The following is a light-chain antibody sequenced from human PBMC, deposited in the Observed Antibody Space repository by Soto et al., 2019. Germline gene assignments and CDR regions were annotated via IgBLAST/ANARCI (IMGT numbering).Light chain of an antibody. CDR2: DNN. J-gene: IGLJ1*01. CDR3: GTWDSSLSALYV. CDR1: SSNIGNNY. Sequence: QSVLTQPPSVSAAPGQKVTISCSGSSSNIGNNYVSWYQQLPGTAPKLLIYDNNKRPSGIPDRFSGSKSGTSATLGITGLXXXXXXXYYCGTWDSSLSALYVFGTGTKVTVL. V-gene: IGLV1-51*01.